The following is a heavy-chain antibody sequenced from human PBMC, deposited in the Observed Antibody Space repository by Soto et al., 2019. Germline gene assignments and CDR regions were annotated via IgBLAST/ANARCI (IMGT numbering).Heavy chain of an antibody. J-gene: IGHJ3*02. CDR1: GGSFSGYY. Sequence: LSLTCAVYGGSFSGYYWSWIRQPPGKGLEWIGEINHSGSTNYNPSLKSRVTISVDTSKNQFSLKLSSVTAADTAVYYCARGSGSSSSGAFDIWGQGTMVTVSS. CDR3: ARGSGSSSSGAFDI. D-gene: IGHD6-6*01. CDR2: INHSGST. V-gene: IGHV4-34*01.